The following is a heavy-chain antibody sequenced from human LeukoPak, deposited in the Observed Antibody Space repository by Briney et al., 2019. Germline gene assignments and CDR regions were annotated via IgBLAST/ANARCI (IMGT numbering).Heavy chain of an antibody. CDR2: IYYSRST. CDR3: ARDSPRGPDY. Sequence: SETLSLTCTVSGGSISSYYWSWIRQPPGKGLEWIGYIYYSRSTNYNPSLKSRVTISVDTSKNQFSLKLSSVTAADTAVYYCARDSPRGPDYWGQGTLVTVSS. V-gene: IGHV4-59*01. CDR1: GGSISSYY. D-gene: IGHD3-10*01. J-gene: IGHJ4*02.